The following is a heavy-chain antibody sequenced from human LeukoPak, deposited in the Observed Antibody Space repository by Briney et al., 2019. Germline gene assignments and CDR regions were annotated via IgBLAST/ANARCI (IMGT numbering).Heavy chain of an antibody. CDR3: ARDETGGYFEN. CDR2: INLDGNKK. CDR1: GFTFSHHW. Sequence: GGSPRLSCATSGFTFSHHWMSWVRQAPGQGLEWMANINLDGNKKYYVDSVKGRFTISRDNAQKSLYLQMNSLRVEDTAVYYCARDETGGYFENWGQGTLVTVSS. V-gene: IGHV3-7*01. J-gene: IGHJ4*02. D-gene: IGHD3-10*01.